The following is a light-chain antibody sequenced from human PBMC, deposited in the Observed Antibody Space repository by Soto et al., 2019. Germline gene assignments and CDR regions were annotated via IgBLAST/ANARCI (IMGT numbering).Light chain of an antibody. CDR1: QTISNY. J-gene: IGKJ2*01. CDR2: DAS. CDR3: QQSYSTPPT. Sequence: DTQMTQSPSSLSASAGDRVTITCRASQTISNYLNWYQHNPGKAPKLLISDASSLQSGVPSRFSGGGSGTDFTLTISNLQPEDFATYYCQQSYSTPPTFGQGTKVEI. V-gene: IGKV1-39*01.